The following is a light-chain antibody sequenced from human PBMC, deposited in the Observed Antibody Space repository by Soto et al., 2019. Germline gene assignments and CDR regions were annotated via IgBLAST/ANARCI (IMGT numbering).Light chain of an antibody. J-gene: IGLJ2*01. Sequence: QSVLTQPPSVSAAPGQKVTISCSGSSSNIGNNDVSWYQQLPGTVPKLLIYDDNKRSSGIPDRFSDSKSGTSATLGITGLQTGDEADYYCGTWDSSLSAVLFGGGTQLTVL. CDR3: GTWDSSLSAVL. CDR1: SSNIGNND. V-gene: IGLV1-51*01. CDR2: DDN.